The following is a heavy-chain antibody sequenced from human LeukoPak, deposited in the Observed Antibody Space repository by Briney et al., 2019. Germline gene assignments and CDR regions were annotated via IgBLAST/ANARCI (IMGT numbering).Heavy chain of an antibody. CDR1: GYSFTSYW. J-gene: IGHJ6*02. V-gene: IGHV5-51*01. CDR3: ARHVLAGMYCSSTSCPPHDYYYGMDV. Sequence: GESLKISCKGSGYSFTSYWIGWVRQMPGKGLEWMGIIYPGDSDTRYSPSFQGQVTISADKSISTAYLQWSSLKASDTAMYYCARHVLAGMYCSSTSCPPHDYYYGMDVWGQGTTVTVSS. CDR2: IYPGDSDT. D-gene: IGHD2-2*01.